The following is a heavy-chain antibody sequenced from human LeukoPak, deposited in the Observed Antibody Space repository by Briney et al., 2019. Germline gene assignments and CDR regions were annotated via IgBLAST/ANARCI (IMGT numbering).Heavy chain of an antibody. CDR1: GYTFTSYA. CDR3: ARVLSQQLFHYSYYYYYMDV. J-gene: IGHJ6*03. Sequence: ASVKVSCKASGYTFTSYAMNWVRQAPGQGLEWMGWINTNTGNPTYAQGFTGRFVFSLDTSVSTAYLQISSLKAEDAAVYYCARVLSQQLFHYSYYYYYMDVWGKGTTVTVSS. V-gene: IGHV7-4-1*02. CDR2: INTNTGNP. D-gene: IGHD6-13*01.